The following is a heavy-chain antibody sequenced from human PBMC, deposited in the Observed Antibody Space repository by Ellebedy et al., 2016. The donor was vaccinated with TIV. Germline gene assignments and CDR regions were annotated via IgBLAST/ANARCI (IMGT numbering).Heavy chain of an antibody. J-gene: IGHJ4*02. CDR2: INPNSGGT. CDR3: TRDLTNIVSGDY. Sequence: AASVKVSCKPSGYTFTDYYIHWVRQAPGQGLEWMAWINPNSGGTNYAQKFPGRVTVTRDTSTSTAFLELSRLRSDDTAVYYCTRDLTNIVSGDYWGQGTLVTVSS. V-gene: IGHV1-2*02. CDR1: GYTFTDYY. D-gene: IGHD5/OR15-5a*01.